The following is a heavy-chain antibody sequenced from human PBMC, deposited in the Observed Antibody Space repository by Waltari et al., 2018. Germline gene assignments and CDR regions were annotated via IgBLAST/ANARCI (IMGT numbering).Heavy chain of an antibody. J-gene: IGHJ6*03. CDR1: GXSXSSYY. CDR3: ARHGGQXRYYYYMDV. V-gene: IGHV4-59*08. Sequence: QVQLQESGPGLVKPSETLSLTCTVSGXSXSSYYWSWIRQPPGKGLEWIGYIYYSGSTNYNPSLRSRVTISVDTSKDQFSLKLSSVTAADTAVYYCARHGGQXRYYYYMDVWGKGTTXTIXS. CDR2: IYYSGST. D-gene: IGHD3-16*01.